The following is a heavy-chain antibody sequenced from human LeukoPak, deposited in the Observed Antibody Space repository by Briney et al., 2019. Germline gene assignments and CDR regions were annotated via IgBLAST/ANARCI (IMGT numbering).Heavy chain of an antibody. CDR3: ARVEIVVVPAALFDP. Sequence: ASVKVSCKASGYTFTSYDINWVRQATGQGLEWMGWMNPNSGNTGYAQKFQGRVTITRNTSISTAYMELSSLRSDDTAVYYCARVEIVVVPAALFDPWGQGTLVTVSS. CDR2: MNPNSGNT. CDR1: GYTFTSYD. D-gene: IGHD2-2*03. V-gene: IGHV1-8*03. J-gene: IGHJ5*02.